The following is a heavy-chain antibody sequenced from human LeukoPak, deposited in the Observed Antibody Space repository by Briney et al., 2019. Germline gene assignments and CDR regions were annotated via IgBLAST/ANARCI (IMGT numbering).Heavy chain of an antibody. Sequence: GGSLRLSCEASGFTFSSYAMSWVRQAPGKGLEWASAISGSGVTTHYAGSVKGRFSISRDNSKNTLYLQMNSLRAEDTALYYCAKKVVVGATSPYSDFQDWGQGTLVTVSS. CDR2: ISGSGVTT. CDR3: AKKVVVGATSPYSDFQD. V-gene: IGHV3-23*01. D-gene: IGHD1-26*01. CDR1: GFTFSSYA. J-gene: IGHJ1*01.